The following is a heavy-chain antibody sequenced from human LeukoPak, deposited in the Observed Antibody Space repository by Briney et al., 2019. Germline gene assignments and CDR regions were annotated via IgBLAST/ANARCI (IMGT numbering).Heavy chain of an antibody. J-gene: IGHJ4*02. D-gene: IGHD3-22*01. CDR3: ANSQRSYDSSGYYYHDY. CDR1: GFTFSSYA. Sequence: GGSLRFSCAAPGFTFSSYAMSWVRQAPGKGLEWVSAISGSGGSTYYADSVKGRFTISRDNSKNTLYLQMNSLRAEDTAVYYCANSQRSYDSSGYYYHDYWGQGTLVTVSS. V-gene: IGHV3-23*01. CDR2: ISGSGGST.